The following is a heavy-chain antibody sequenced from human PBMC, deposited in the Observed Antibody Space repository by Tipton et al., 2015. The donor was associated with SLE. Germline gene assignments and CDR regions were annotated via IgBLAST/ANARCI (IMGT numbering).Heavy chain of an antibody. CDR2: LYTSGTT. CDR1: GAYINSNY. CDR3: ARVGLITPDAFDI. Sequence: TLSLTCTVSGAYINSNYWTWIRQPPGKGLEWIGYLYTSGTTKYNPSLQSRVTISVDTPKNQFSLKLNSVTAADTAVYYCARVGLITPDAFDIWGEGTMVTVSS. V-gene: IGHV4-4*08. J-gene: IGHJ3*02. D-gene: IGHD5-24*01.